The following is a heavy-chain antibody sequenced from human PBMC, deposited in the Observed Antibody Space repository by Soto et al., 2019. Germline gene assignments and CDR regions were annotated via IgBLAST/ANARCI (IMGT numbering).Heavy chain of an antibody. J-gene: IGHJ4*02. Sequence: GGSLRLSCAASGFTFSSYAMIWVRQAPGKGLEWVSAISGSGGSTYYADSVKGRFTISRDNSKNTLYLQMNSLRAEDTAVYYCAKDGGAKDDILPGYYLHFAYWGQGTLVTVSS. CDR2: ISGSGGST. CDR3: AKDGGAKDDILPGYYLHFAY. V-gene: IGHV3-23*01. D-gene: IGHD3-9*01. CDR1: GFTFSSYA.